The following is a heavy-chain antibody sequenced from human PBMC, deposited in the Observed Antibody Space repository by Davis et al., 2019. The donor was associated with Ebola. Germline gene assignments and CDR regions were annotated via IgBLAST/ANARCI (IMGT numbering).Heavy chain of an antibody. V-gene: IGHV3-21*04. CDR1: GFTFSSYS. Sequence: GGSLRLSCAASGFTFSSYSMNWVRQAPGKGLEWVSSISSSSSYIYYADSVKGRFTISRDNSKNTLYLQMNSLRAEDTAVYYCAKPCNWNYLNDAFDIWGQGTMVTVSS. CDR2: ISSSSSYI. J-gene: IGHJ3*02. D-gene: IGHD1-7*01. CDR3: AKPCNWNYLNDAFDI.